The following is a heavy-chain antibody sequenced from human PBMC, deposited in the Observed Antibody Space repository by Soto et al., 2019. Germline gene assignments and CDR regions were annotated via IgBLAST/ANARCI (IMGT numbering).Heavy chain of an antibody. CDR1: GYTFTSYD. J-gene: IGHJ6*02. CDR3: ARSVTAYYYYGMDV. Sequence: ASVKVSCKASGYTFTSYDINWVRQATGQGLEWMGWINPNSGNTNYAQKFQGRVTMTRDTSTSTAYMELRSLRSDDTAVYYCARSVTAYYYYGMDVWGQGTTVTVSS. V-gene: IGHV1-8*01. CDR2: INPNSGNT. D-gene: IGHD4-4*01.